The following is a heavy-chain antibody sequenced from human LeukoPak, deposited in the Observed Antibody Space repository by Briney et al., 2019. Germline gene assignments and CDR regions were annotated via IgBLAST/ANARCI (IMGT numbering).Heavy chain of an antibody. CDR1: GLTVSSNY. CDR3: ARGGGAYCGSDCHRNFDY. CDR2: IYSGGST. Sequence: GGSLRLSCAASGLTVSSNYMSWVRQAPGKGLEWVSVIYSGGSTYYTNSVKGRFTISRDSSENTLYLQMNSLRAEDTAVYYCARGGGAYCGSDCHRNFDYWGQGTLVTVSS. D-gene: IGHD2-21*02. V-gene: IGHV3-53*01. J-gene: IGHJ4*02.